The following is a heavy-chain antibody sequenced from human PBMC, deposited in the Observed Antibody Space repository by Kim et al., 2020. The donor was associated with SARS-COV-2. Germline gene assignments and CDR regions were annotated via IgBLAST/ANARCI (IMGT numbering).Heavy chain of an antibody. V-gene: IGHV4-59*01. Sequence: SETLSLTCTVSGGSISSYYWSWIRQPPGKGLEWIGYIYYSGSTNYNPSLKSRVTISVDTSKNQFSLKLSSVTAADTAVYYCARGGYCSGGSCSGYWGQGTLVTVSS. CDR3: ARGGYCSGGSCSGY. CDR1: GGSISSYY. CDR2: IYYSGST. D-gene: IGHD2-15*01. J-gene: IGHJ4*02.